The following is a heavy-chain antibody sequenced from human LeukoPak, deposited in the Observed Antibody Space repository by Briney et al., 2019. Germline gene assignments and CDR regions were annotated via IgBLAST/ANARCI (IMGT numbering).Heavy chain of an antibody. Sequence: SETLSLTCAVSGAPISSNNWWWSWVRQPPGKGLEWIGEIYHSGSTNYNPSLKSRVTMSVDKSKNQFSLKLSPVTAADTAVYYCAGAEPRGIIWHPYWGQGTLVTVSS. CDR1: GAPISSNNW. CDR3: AGAEPRGIIWHPY. CDR2: IYHSGST. V-gene: IGHV4-4*02. J-gene: IGHJ4*02.